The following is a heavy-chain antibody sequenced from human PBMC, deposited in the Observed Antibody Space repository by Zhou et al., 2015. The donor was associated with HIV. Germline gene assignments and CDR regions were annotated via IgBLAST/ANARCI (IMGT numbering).Heavy chain of an antibody. Sequence: QVQLVQSGAEVKKPGSSVKVSCKASGGTFSSYAISWVRQAPGQGLEWMGGIIPIFGTANYAQKFQGRVTITADESTSTAYMELSSLRSEDTAVYYCARGLTIFGVVIGRYNDAFDIWGQGTMVTVSS. D-gene: IGHD3-3*01. V-gene: IGHV1-69*01. J-gene: IGHJ3*02. CDR1: GGTFSSYA. CDR2: IIPIFGTA. CDR3: ARGLTIFGVVIGRYNDAFDI.